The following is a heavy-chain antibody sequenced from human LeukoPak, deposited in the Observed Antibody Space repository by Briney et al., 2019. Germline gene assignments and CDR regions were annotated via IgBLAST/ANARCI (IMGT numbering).Heavy chain of an antibody. Sequence: GGSLRLSCSASGFIFNNYWIHWVRQAPGKGLVWISRVSPDGRSTNYADSVKGRFTISIDNAKNTLYLQMNSLSAEDTAIYYCAKVDGTGYYVFEYWGQGPLVPVSS. D-gene: IGHD3-22*01. CDR1: GFIFNNYW. CDR2: VSPDGRST. J-gene: IGHJ4*02. V-gene: IGHV3-74*01. CDR3: AKVDGTGYYVFEY.